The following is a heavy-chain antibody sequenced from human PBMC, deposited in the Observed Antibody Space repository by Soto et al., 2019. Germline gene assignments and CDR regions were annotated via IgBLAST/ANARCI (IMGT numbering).Heavy chain of an antibody. V-gene: IGHV1-3*01. CDR2: INAGNGNT. CDR1: GYTFTSYA. Sequence: QVQLVQSGAEVKKPGASVKVSCKASGYTFTSYAMHWVRQAPGQRLEWMGWINAGNGNTKNSQKFQGRVTITRDTSASTAYKELSSLGAEDTAVYYCARGPGYSYGYNWGQGTLVTVSS. CDR3: ARGPGYSYGYN. D-gene: IGHD5-18*01. J-gene: IGHJ1*01.